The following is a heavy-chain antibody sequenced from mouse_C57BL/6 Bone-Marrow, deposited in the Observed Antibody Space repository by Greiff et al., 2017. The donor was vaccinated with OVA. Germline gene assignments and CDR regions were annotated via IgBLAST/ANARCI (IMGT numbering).Heavy chain of an antibody. CDR3: AREEPYYYGSSYYFDY. Sequence: KQSCKASGYTFTSYWMHWVKQRPGRGLEWIGRIDPNSGGTKYNEKYKSKATLTVDKPSSTAYMQLSSLTSEDSEVYYCAREEPYYYGSSYYFDYWGQGTTLTVSS. V-gene: IGHV1-72*01. J-gene: IGHJ2*01. CDR1: GYTFTSYW. D-gene: IGHD1-1*01. CDR2: IDPNSGGT.